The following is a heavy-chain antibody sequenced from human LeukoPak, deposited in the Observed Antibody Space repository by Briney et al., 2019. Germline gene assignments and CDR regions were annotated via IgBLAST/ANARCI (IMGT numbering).Heavy chain of an antibody. CDR1: GGPISSGDYY. V-gene: IGHV4-30-4*01. CDR3: ARVSGYSYGYAGDFDY. CDR2: IYYSGST. J-gene: IGHJ4*02. Sequence: SETLSLTCTVSGGPISSGDYYGSWIRQPPGKGLGWIGYIYYSGSTYYNPSLKSRVTISVDTSKNQFSLKLSSVTAADTAVYYCARVSGYSYGYAGDFDYWGQGTLVTVSS. D-gene: IGHD5-18*01.